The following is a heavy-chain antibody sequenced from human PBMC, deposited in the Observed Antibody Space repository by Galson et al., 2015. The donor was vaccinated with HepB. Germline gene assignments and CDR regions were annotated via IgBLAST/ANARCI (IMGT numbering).Heavy chain of an antibody. CDR1: GYTFTSYA. CDR2: INAGNGNT. J-gene: IGHJ6*02. D-gene: IGHD6-19*01. CDR3: ARDRIAVAGRWYGMDV. V-gene: IGHV1-3*01. Sequence: SVKVSCKASGYTFTSYAMHWVRQAPGQRLEWMGWINAGNGNTKYSQKFQGRVTITRDTSASTAYMELSSLRSEDTAVYYCARDRIAVAGRWYGMDVWGQGTTVTVSS.